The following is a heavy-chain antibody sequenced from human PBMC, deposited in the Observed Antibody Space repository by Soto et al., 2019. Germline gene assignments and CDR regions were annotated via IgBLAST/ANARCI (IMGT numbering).Heavy chain of an antibody. CDR2: IYHTGRT. CDR1: GYSINSGYY. J-gene: IGHJ4*02. CDR3: ARVFGYSYGYSDY. D-gene: IGHD5-18*01. V-gene: IGHV4-38-2*01. Sequence: PSETLSLTCAVSGYSINSGYYWGWIRQPPGEGLEWIGSIYHTGRTYYNPSLKSRVTISVDTSKNQFSLKLISVTAADTAVYYCARVFGYSYGYSDYWGQGTLVTVSS.